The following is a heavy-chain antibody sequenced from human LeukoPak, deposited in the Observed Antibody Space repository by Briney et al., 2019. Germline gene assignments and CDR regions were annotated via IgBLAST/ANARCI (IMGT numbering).Heavy chain of an antibody. J-gene: IGHJ3*02. CDR3: ARIYCGGDCYSRPAFDI. CDR2: IIPIFGTA. CDR1: GGTFSSYA. D-gene: IGHD2-21*01. V-gene: IGHV1-69*13. Sequence: SVTVSCKASGGTFSSYAISWVRQAPGQGLEWMGGIIPIFGTANYAQKFQGRVTITADESTSTAYMELSSLRSEDTAVYYCARIYCGGDCYSRPAFDIWGQGTMDTVSS.